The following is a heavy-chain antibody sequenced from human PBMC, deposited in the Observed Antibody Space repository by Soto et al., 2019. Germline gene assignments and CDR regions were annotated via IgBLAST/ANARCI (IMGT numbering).Heavy chain of an antibody. V-gene: IGHV2-5*01. CDR2: IYWNDDQ. CDR1: GFSLSTRAVG. J-gene: IGHJ3*02. CDR3: AHRQDLGAFDI. Sequence: SGPTLVNPTQTLTLTCTFSGFSLSTRAVGLGWIRQPPGKALEWLALIYWNDDQRYSPSLKNRLTITKDTSKNHVVLTMTNMDPAGTATYYCAHRQDLGAFDIWGQGTMVTVSS. D-gene: IGHD7-27*01.